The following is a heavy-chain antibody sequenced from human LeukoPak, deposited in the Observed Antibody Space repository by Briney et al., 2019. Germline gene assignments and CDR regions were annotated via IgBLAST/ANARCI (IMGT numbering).Heavy chain of an antibody. D-gene: IGHD6-6*01. V-gene: IGHV1-2*04. Sequence: ASVKVSCKASGYTFTGDYMHWVRQAPGQGLEWMGWINPNSGGTNYAQKFQGWVTMTRDTSISTAYMELSRLRSDDTAVYYCARDRGGSSSCGFDYWGQGTLVTVSS. CDR3: ARDRGGSSSCGFDY. CDR2: INPNSGGT. CDR1: GYTFTGDY. J-gene: IGHJ4*02.